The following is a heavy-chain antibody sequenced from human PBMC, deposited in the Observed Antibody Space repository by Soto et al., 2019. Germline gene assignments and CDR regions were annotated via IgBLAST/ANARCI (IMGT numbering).Heavy chain of an antibody. D-gene: IGHD3-3*01. CDR3: ARVSPDFWSGYPDAFDI. V-gene: IGHV3-66*01. Sequence: GGSLRLSCAASGFTVSSNYMSWVRQAPGKGLEWVSVIYSGGSTYSAGSVKGRFTITRDNSKNTLYLQMNSLRAEDTAVYYCARVSPDFWSGYPDAFDIWGQGTVVTVSS. CDR1: GFTVSSNY. CDR2: IYSGGST. J-gene: IGHJ3*02.